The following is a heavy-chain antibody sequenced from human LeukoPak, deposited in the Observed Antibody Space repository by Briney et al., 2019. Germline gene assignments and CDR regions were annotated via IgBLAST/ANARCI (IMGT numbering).Heavy chain of an antibody. J-gene: IGHJ4*02. CDR2: IYHSGST. CDR1: GYSISSGYY. CDR3: ARWAVAALFDY. D-gene: IGHD6-19*01. Sequence: SETLSLTCTVSGYSISSGYYWGWIRQPPGKGLEWIGSIYHSGSTYYNPSLKSRVTISVDTSKNQFSLKLSSVTAADTAVYYCARWAVAALFDYWSQGTLVTVSS. V-gene: IGHV4-38-2*02.